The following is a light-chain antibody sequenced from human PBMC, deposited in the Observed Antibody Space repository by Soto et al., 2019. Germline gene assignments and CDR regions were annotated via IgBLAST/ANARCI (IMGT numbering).Light chain of an antibody. CDR1: QSVSSSY. CDR2: DAS. J-gene: IGKJ5*01. Sequence: EIVLMQSPATLSLSPGERATLSCGASQSVSSSYLAWYQQKPGLAPRLLIYDASSRATGIPDRLSGSGSGTDFTLTSSRLDPEDCAVYYCQQSGSSTITFGQGTRLEI. V-gene: IGKV3D-20*01. CDR3: QQSGSSTIT.